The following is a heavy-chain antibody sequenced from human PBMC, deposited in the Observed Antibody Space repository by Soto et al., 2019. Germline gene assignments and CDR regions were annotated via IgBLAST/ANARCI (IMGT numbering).Heavy chain of an antibody. D-gene: IGHD2-21*02. CDR3: ARVRLAYCGGDCYSSKYYFQH. J-gene: IGHJ1*01. Sequence: SETLSLTCAVYGGSFSGYYWSWIRQPPGKGLEWIGEINHSGSTNYNPSLKSRVTISVDTSKNQFSLKLSSVTAADTAVYYCARVRLAYCGGDCYSSKYYFQHWGQGTLVTVSS. CDR1: GGSFSGYY. CDR2: INHSGST. V-gene: IGHV4-34*01.